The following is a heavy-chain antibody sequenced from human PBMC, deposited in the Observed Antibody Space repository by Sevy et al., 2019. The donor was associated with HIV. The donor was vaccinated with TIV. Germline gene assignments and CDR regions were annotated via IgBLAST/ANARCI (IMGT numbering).Heavy chain of an antibody. CDR2: IRXKIYGGTP. CDR1: GFXFGDYA. CDR3: ARLQGTISPXXXXXXDX. D-gene: IGHD3-3*01. J-gene: IGHJ6*01. V-gene: IGHV3-49*03. Sequence: GGSLRLSCATSGFXFGDYAVXWLRQAPGKGLQWVGXIRXKIYGGTPEYAASVKGRFTISRDDSKSIAYLQMNSLKTXDTAVYYCARLQGTISPXXXXXXDXXGXXTTVTVSS.